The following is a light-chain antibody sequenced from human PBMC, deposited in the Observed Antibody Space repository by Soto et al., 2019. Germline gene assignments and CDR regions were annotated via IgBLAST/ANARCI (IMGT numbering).Light chain of an antibody. Sequence: EMVMTQSPATLSVSLGERATLSCRASQSVSTKLVWYQQKPGQAPRLLIYGASTRATGIPARFSGSGSGTEFTLTISSLQSEDFAVYYCQQHDQGWTFGQGTKVELK. CDR3: QQHDQGWT. V-gene: IGKV3-15*01. CDR1: QSVSTK. CDR2: GAS. J-gene: IGKJ1*01.